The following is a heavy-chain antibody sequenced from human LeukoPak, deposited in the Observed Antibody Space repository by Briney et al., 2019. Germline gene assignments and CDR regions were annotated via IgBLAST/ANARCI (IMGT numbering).Heavy chain of an antibody. J-gene: IGHJ3*01. CDR1: GFTFNNYP. Sequence: GGSLRLSCAGSGFTFNNYPISWVRQTPGKGLEWVSAITGGAAASTYYAASVKGRFTSSRDNSKSTLYQQMNSLRAEDTAVYYCANEVVTDGAFDVWGQGTMVTVSS. D-gene: IGHD2-21*02. CDR2: ITGGAAAST. CDR3: ANEVVTDGAFDV. V-gene: IGHV3-23*01.